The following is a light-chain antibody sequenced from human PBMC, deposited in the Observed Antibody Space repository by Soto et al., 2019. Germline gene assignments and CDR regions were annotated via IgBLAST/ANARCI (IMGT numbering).Light chain of an antibody. CDR2: DVS. V-gene: IGLV2-14*03. CDR3: SSYASNGDVL. Sequence: QSALTHPASVSGSPGQSITISCTGSSSDVGTYEYVSWYQHHPGKAPKLMIYDVSNRPSGVSDRFSGYKSVNTASLTISGRQGEDEADYYCSSYASNGDVLFGGGTKLTVL. J-gene: IGLJ2*01. CDR1: SSDVGTYEY.